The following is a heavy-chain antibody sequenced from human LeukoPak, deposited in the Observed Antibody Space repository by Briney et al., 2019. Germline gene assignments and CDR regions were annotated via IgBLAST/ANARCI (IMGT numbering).Heavy chain of an antibody. CDR3: AKAKAPYSSSPIDY. D-gene: IGHD6-6*01. Sequence: PGGSLRLSCAASGFTFSSYAMSWVRQAPGKGLEWVSTISDSGGGTYYADSVKGRFTISRDNSKNTLYLQMNSLRAEDTAVYYCAKAKAPYSSSPIDYWGQGTLVTVSS. V-gene: IGHV3-23*01. CDR2: ISDSGGGT. CDR1: GFTFSSYA. J-gene: IGHJ4*02.